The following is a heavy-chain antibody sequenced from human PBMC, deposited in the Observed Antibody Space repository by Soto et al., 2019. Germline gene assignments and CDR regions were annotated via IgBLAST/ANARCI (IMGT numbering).Heavy chain of an antibody. CDR2: ISSSSSTI. V-gene: IGHV3-48*01. CDR3: ARCEDYGDYFNLFDP. D-gene: IGHD4-17*01. Sequence: KGLEWVSYISSSSSTIYYADSVKGRFTISRDNAKNSLYLQMNSLRAEDTAVYYYARCEDYGDYFNLFDPWGQGTLVTVSS. J-gene: IGHJ5*02.